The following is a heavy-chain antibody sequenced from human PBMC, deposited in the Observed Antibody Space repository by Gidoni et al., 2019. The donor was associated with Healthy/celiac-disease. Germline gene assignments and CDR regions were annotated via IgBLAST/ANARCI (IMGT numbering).Heavy chain of an antibody. Sequence: EVQLLESGGGLVQPGGSLRLSCAASGFTVSSYAMSWVRQAPGKGLEWVSAISGSGGSTYYADSVKGRFTISRDNSKNTLYLQMNSLRAEDTAVYYCAKGLRSSSWYGTFDYWGQGTLVTVSS. CDR3: AKGLRSSSWYGTFDY. V-gene: IGHV3-23*01. J-gene: IGHJ4*02. CDR2: ISGSGGST. CDR1: GFTVSSYA. D-gene: IGHD6-13*01.